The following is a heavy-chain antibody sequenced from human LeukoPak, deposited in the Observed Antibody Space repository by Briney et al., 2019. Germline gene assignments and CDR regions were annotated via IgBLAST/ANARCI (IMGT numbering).Heavy chain of an antibody. CDR3: ARVGSHSGWYNL. D-gene: IGHD6-19*01. CDR2: IYSGGST. V-gene: IGHV3-53*05. CDR1: GFTVSSNY. Sequence: PGGSLRLSCAASGFTVSSNYMSWVRQAPGKGLEWVSVIYSGGSTYYADSVKGRFTISRDNSKNTLYLQMGSLRAEDMAVYYCARVGSHSGWYNLWGQGTLVTVSS. J-gene: IGHJ4*02.